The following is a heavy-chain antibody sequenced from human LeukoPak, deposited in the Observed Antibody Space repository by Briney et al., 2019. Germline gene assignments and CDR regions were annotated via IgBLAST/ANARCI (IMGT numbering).Heavy chain of an antibody. CDR1: GGSISSYY. V-gene: IGHV4-4*07. J-gene: IGHJ4*02. CDR2: IYISGSS. Sequence: PSETLSLTCTVSGGSISSYYWSWIRQPAGEGLEWIGRIYISGSSNYNPSLKSRVTMSVDTSKNQFSLKVNSVTAADTAMYYCASDLGGFEEWLPFHNWGQGILVTVSS. CDR3: ASDLGGFEEWLPFHN. D-gene: IGHD3-3*01.